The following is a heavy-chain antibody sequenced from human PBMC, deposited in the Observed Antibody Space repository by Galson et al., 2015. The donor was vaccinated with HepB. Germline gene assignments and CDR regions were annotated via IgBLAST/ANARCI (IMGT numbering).Heavy chain of an antibody. V-gene: IGHV4-59*01. CDR3: ARGRRMYFYGSGSHSLYFDY. D-gene: IGHD3-10*01. J-gene: IGHJ4*02. CDR1: GGSITSYY. CDR2: IYDSGRT. Sequence: SETLSLTCTVSGGSITSYYWNWIRQPPGKGLEWIGYIYDSGRTNYNPSLKSRVTMSVDTSEKEFSLNLNAVTDADTAVYYCARGRRMYFYGSGSHSLYFDYWGQGTLVTVSS.